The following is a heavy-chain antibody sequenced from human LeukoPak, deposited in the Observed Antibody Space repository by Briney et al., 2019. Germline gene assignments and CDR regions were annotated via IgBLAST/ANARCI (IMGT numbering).Heavy chain of an antibody. Sequence: ASVKVSCKASGYTFTGYYMHWVRQAPGQGLEWMGWINPNSGGTNYAQKFQGRVTMTRDTSISTAYMELSRLRSDDTAVYYCARDRVHYGDYVPLWYFDLWGRGTLVTVSS. V-gene: IGHV1-2*02. CDR2: INPNSGGT. J-gene: IGHJ2*01. CDR3: ARDRVHYGDYVPLWYFDL. D-gene: IGHD4-17*01. CDR1: GYTFTGYY.